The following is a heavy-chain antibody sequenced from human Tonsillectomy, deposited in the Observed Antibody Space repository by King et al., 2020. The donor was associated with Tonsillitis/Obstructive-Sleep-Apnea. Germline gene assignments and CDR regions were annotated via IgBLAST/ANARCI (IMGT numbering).Heavy chain of an antibody. Sequence: TLKESGPALVKPSQTLTLTCTFSGFSLSTSGMSVSWIRQPPGKALEWLARVDWDDDKYYSTSLKTRLTISKDTPKNQVVLTMTNMDPVDTATYYCARSPVATTYYYYYMDVWGKGTTVTVSS. V-gene: IGHV2-70*11. J-gene: IGHJ6*03. CDR3: ARSPVATTYYYYYMDV. CDR1: GFSLSTSGMS. CDR2: VDWDDDK. D-gene: IGHD5-12*01.